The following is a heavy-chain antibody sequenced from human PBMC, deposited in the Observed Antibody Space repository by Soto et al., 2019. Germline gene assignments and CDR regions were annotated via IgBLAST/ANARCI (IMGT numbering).Heavy chain of an antibody. V-gene: IGHV1-3*01. Sequence: ASVKVSCKASVYTFTSYAMHWVRQAPGQRLEWMGWINAGNGNTKYSQKFQGRVTITRDTSASTAYMELSSLRSEDTAVYYCARDPKTKNYYYMDVWGKGTTVTVSS. CDR2: INAGNGNT. CDR1: VYTFTSYA. CDR3: ARDPKTKNYYYMDV. J-gene: IGHJ6*03.